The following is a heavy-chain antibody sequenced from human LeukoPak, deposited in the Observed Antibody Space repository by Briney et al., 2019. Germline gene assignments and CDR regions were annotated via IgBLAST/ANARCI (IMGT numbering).Heavy chain of an antibody. CDR2: IWHDGGNQ. D-gene: IGHD3-16*01. Sequence: GGSLRLSCVASGFTFNSYGMYWVRQAPGKGLEWVAIIWHDGGNQLYADSVKGRVTISRDNAKNTLYLQMNSLRAEDTAVYYCARSNGFGMDVWGQGTTVTVSS. J-gene: IGHJ6*01. CDR1: GFTFNSYG. V-gene: IGHV3-33*03. CDR3: ARSNGFGMDV.